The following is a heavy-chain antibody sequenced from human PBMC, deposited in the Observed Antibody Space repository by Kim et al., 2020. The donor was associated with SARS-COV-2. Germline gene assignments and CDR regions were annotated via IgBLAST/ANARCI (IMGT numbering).Heavy chain of an antibody. Sequence: GGSLRLSCVASGFRFSSHAMTWVRQAPGKGLERVSIISGGGDTIYYADSVKGRFTVSRDNSKNTLYLQMNSLRAEGTALYFCAKDQSGNYYYYSGMDVWRPGTTVTVSS. CDR2: ISGGGDTI. D-gene: IGHD1-26*01. CDR1: GFRFSSHA. CDR3: AKDQSGNYYYYSGMDV. V-gene: IGHV3-23*01. J-gene: IGHJ6*02.